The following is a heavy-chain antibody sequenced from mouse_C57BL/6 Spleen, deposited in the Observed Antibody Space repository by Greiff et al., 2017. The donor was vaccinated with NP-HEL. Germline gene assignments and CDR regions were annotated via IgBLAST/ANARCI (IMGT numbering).Heavy chain of an antibody. Sequence: VQRVESGGGLVKPGGSLKLSCAASGFTFSDYGMHWVRQAPEKGLEWVAYISSGSSTIYYADTVKGRFTISRDNAKNTLFLQMTSLRSEDTAMYYCAKFNWDEGYFDVWGTGTTVTVSS. CDR3: AKFNWDEGYFDV. J-gene: IGHJ1*03. CDR1: GFTFSDYG. CDR2: ISSGSSTI. D-gene: IGHD4-1*01. V-gene: IGHV5-17*01.